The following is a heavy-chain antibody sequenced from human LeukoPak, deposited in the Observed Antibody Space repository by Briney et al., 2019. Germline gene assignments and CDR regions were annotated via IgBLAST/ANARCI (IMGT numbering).Heavy chain of an antibody. J-gene: IGHJ6*02. CDR3: ATMSSTTRYYYYGTDV. V-gene: IGHV4-34*01. Sequence: SETLSLTCVVYGGSFSNYYWNWIRQPPGKGLEWIGEINHSGDTNYNPSLKSRVTISVDTSRNQFSLNLTSVTAADTAVYYCATMSSTTRYYYYGTDVWGHGTTVTVSS. D-gene: IGHD1-1*01. CDR1: GGSFSNYY. CDR2: INHSGDT.